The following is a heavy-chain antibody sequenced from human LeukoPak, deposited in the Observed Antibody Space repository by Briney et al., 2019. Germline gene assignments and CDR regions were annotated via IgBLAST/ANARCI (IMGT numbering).Heavy chain of an antibody. V-gene: IGHV1-69*04. J-gene: IGHJ5*02. CDR3: ARGGYGNWFDP. D-gene: IGHD3-22*01. Sequence: SVKVSCKASGYTFSSYGISWVRQAPGQGLEWMGRIIPILGIANYAQKFQGRVTITADKSTSTAYMELSSLRSEDTAVYYCARGGYGNWFDPWGQGTLVTVSS. CDR1: GYTFSSYG. CDR2: IIPILGIA.